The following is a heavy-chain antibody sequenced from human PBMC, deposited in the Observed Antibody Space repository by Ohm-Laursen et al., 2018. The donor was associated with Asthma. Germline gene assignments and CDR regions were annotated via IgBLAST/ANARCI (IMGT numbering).Heavy chain of an antibody. D-gene: IGHD3-3*01. CDR1: GFTFSDYY. J-gene: IGHJ4*02. CDR2: GGSYYDGGLK. Sequence: SLRLSCSASGFTFSDYYMTWVRQAPGKGLEWVAVGGSYYDGGLKYYADSVNGRFTVSRDDSKNTLYLQMNSLRPDDTAVYYCARDVMEWYLPAFDFWGQGTLVTVSS. CDR3: ARDVMEWYLPAFDF. V-gene: IGHV3-30-3*01.